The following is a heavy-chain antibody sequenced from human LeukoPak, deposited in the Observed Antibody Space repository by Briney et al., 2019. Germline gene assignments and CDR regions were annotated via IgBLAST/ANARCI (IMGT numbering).Heavy chain of an antibody. V-gene: IGHV4-59*01. CDR3: ARSRGFGELFG. CDR2: IYYSGST. Sequence: SETLSLTCTVSGGSISSYYWSWFRQPPGKGLEWIGYIYYSGSTNYNPSLKSRVTISVDTSKNQFSLKLSSVTAADTAVYYCARSRGFGELFGWGQGTLVTVSS. CDR1: GGSISSYY. D-gene: IGHD3-10*01. J-gene: IGHJ4*02.